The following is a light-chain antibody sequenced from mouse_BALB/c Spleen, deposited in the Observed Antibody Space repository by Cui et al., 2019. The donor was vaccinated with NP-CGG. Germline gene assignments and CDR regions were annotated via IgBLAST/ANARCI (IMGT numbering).Light chain of an antibody. CDR1: TGAVTTSNY. Sequence: AVVTQESAPTTSPGETVTLTCRSSTGAVTTSNYANWIQEKPDHLFTGLIGGTNNRPPGVPARFSGSLIGDKAALTITGAQTEDEAKYFCALWFSNHWVFGGGTKLTVL. CDR3: ALWFSNHWV. V-gene: IGLV1*01. J-gene: IGLJ1*01. CDR2: GTN.